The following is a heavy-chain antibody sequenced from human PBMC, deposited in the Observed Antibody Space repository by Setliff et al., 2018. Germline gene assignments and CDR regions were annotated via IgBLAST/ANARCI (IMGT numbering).Heavy chain of an antibody. D-gene: IGHD3-22*01. CDR2: INPSSGRT. V-gene: IGHV1-46*01. CDR3: ARDVFPYHYEGAFDI. CDR1: GYTFTSHY. J-gene: IGHJ3*02. Sequence: PGGSLRLSCKASGYTFTSHYMHWVRQAPGLGLEWMGTINPSSGRTSYAQKFQGRVTMTRDTSTSTVYMDMSSLRSEDTAVYYCARDVFPYHYEGAFDIWGQGTMVTVSS.